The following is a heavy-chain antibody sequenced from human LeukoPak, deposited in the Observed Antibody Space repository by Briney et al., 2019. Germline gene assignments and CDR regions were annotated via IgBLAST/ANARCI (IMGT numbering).Heavy chain of an antibody. CDR3: AKFEGLCGSANTCYHFDC. J-gene: IGHJ4*02. CDR1: GFTFSTYA. D-gene: IGHD2-2*01. Sequence: GGSLRLSCDASGFTFSTYAMSWVRQAPGEGLEWVPGLSGSGGSTLYADSVKGRFTISRDNSKNTVYLHMNSLRAEDTAVYYCAKFEGLCGSANTCYHFDCWGQGTLVTVSS. CDR2: LSGSGGST. V-gene: IGHV3-23*01.